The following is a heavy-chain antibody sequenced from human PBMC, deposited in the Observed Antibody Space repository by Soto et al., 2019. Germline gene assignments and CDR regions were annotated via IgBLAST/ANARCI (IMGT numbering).Heavy chain of an antibody. Sequence: PSETLSLTCTVSGGSVSSGSYYWSWIRQPPGKGLEWIGYMYNSGSTNYNPSLKSRVIISVDTSKNQFSLKLSSVTAADTAVYYCARVSSGWYYFDYWGQGTLVTRLL. V-gene: IGHV4-61*01. CDR2: MYNSGST. CDR3: ARVSSGWYYFDY. CDR1: GGSVSSGSYY. J-gene: IGHJ4*02. D-gene: IGHD6-19*01.